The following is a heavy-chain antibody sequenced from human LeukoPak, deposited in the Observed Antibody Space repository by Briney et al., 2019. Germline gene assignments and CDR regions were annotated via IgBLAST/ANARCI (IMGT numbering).Heavy chain of an antibody. CDR3: ARTLRSGYYYFDY. J-gene: IGHJ4*02. Sequence: SETLSLTCTVSGGSISSYYWSWIRQPPGKGLEWIGYIYYSGSTNYNPSLKSRVNISVDTSKNQFSLKLSSVTAADTAVYYCARTLRSGYYYFDYWGQGTLVTVSS. D-gene: IGHD3-22*01. V-gene: IGHV4-59*01. CDR2: IYYSGST. CDR1: GGSISSYY.